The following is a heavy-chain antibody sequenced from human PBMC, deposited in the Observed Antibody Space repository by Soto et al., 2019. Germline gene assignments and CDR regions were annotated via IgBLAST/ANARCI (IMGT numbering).Heavy chain of an antibody. CDR1: GYSFTTYW. V-gene: IGHV5-51*01. Sequence: GESMKISCKGSGYSFTTYWIGWVRQMPGKGLEWMGIIYPGDSDTRYSPSFQGQVTISADKSISTAYLQWSSLKASDAAMYYCARLRYCSGGNCYGDYWGQGTLVTVSS. J-gene: IGHJ4*02. D-gene: IGHD2-15*01. CDR3: ARLRYCSGGNCYGDY. CDR2: IYPGDSDT.